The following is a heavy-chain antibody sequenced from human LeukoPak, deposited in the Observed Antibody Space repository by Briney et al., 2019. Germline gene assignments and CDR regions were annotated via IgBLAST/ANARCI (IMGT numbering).Heavy chain of an antibody. D-gene: IGHD6-19*01. J-gene: IGHJ4*02. CDR2: IYPGDSDT. Sequence: GESLKISCQDSGFTFTTSWIGWVRQLPGKGLEWMGNIYPGDSDTRYSPSFQGQVTISADKSINTAYLQWTSLKASDTAMYYCARPGGSSGLIDYWGQGTLVTVSS. CDR1: GFTFTTSW. CDR3: ARPGGSSGLIDY. V-gene: IGHV5-51*01.